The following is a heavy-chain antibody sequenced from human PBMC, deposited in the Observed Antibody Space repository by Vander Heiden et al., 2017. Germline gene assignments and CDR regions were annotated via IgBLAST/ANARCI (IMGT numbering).Heavy chain of an antibody. CDR1: GFTVSSNY. CDR3: AGTVMGVGDY. CDR2: IYNGDST. V-gene: IGHV3-53*01. D-gene: IGHD1-26*01. Sequence: EVQLVESGGGLIQPGGSLRLSCAASGFTVSSNYMTWVRQAPGKGLEWLSIIYNGDSTYYADSVKGRFTISRDNSKNTLYLQMNSLRAEDTAVYYCAGTVMGVGDYWGQGTLVTVSS. J-gene: IGHJ4*02.